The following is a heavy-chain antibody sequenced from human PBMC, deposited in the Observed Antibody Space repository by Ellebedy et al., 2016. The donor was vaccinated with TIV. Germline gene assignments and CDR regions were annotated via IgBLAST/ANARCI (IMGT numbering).Heavy chain of an antibody. J-gene: IGHJ4*02. CDR3: ASMGATTLAHDY. V-gene: IGHV1-18*04. Sequence: ASVKVSCKASGYTFTSYGISWVRQAPGQGLEWMGWISAYNGNTNYAQKLKGRVTMTTDRSTSTAYMELRSLRSDDTAVYYCASMGATTLAHDYWGQGTLVTVSS. CDR2: ISAYNGNT. D-gene: IGHD1-26*01. CDR1: GYTFTSYG.